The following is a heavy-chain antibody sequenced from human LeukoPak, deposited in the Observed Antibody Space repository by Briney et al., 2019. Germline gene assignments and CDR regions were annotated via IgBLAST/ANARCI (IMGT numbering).Heavy chain of an antibody. D-gene: IGHD2-21*02. CDR2: ISYDGSNK. J-gene: IGHJ4*02. V-gene: IGHV3-30*19. CDR3: ARWVTPGWGNFDY. CDR1: GFTFSSYG. Sequence: PGGSLRLSCAASGFTFSSYGMHWVRQAPGKGLEWVAVISYDGSNKYYADSVKGRFTISRDNSKNTLYLQMNSLRAEDTAVYYCARWVTPGWGNFDYWGQGTLVTVSS.